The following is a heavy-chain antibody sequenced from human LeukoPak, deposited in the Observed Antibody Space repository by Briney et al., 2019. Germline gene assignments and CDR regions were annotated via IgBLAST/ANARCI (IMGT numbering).Heavy chain of an antibody. CDR3: ASSIVVVPAAIDAFDI. CDR2: ISSSGSTI. D-gene: IGHD2-2*01. V-gene: IGHV3-11*04. Sequence: GGSLRLSCAASGFTVSSNYMSWVRQAPGKGLEWVSYISSSGSTIYYADSVKGRFTISRDNAKNSLYLQMNSLRAEDTAVYYCASSIVVVPAAIDAFDIWGQGTMVTVSS. CDR1: GFTVSSNY. J-gene: IGHJ3*02.